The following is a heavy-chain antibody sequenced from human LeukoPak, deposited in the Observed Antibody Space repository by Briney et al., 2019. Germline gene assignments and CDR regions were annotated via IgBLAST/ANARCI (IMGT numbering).Heavy chain of an antibody. D-gene: IGHD6-13*01. J-gene: IGHJ4*02. CDR2: ISYDGSNK. Sequence: GGSLRLSCAASGFTFSSYSMHWVRQAPGKGLEWVAVISYDGSNKYYADSVKGRFTISRDNSKNTLYLQMNSLRAEDTAVYYCAKLVLTYSTQPDWGQGTLATVSS. CDR1: GFTFSSYS. V-gene: IGHV3-30*18. CDR3: AKLVLTYSTQPD.